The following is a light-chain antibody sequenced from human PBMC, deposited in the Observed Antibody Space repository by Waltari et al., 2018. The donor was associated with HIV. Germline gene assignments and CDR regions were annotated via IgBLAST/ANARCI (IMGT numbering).Light chain of an antibody. CDR1: QSTSSL. J-gene: IGKJ2*01. CDR2: DAS. CDR3: QQYEDWPRT. Sequence: IVMTQSPATLSVSPGERATLSCKASQSTSSLLAWYQQKPGQTPRLLIYDASKRATGVPARFSGSGSGAEFTLTISSLQSEDFAIYYCQQYEDWPRTFGQGTKLEIK. V-gene: IGKV3-15*01.